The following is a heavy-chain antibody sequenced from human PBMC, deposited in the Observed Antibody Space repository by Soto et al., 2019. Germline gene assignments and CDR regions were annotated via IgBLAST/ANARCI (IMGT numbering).Heavy chain of an antibody. D-gene: IGHD3-10*01. V-gene: IGHV2-5*02. Sequence: QITLKESGPTLAKPTQTLTLTCTFSGFSLSTSGVGVGWIRQPPGKALEWLAVIYWDDDKVYSPSLKSRLTGTKYTSKNQVDVTMPKTDPAATASYSCARFGRVLPGSGDQPWYFDYWGQGTLVTVSS. CDR1: GFSLSTSGVG. J-gene: IGHJ4*02. CDR3: ARFGRVLPGSGDQPWYFDY. CDR2: IYWDDDK.